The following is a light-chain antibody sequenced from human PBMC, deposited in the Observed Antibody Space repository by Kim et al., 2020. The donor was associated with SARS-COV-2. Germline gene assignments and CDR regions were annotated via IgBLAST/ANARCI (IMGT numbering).Light chain of an antibody. V-gene: IGKV1-33*01. CDR1: QDISNY. J-gene: IGKJ3*01. Sequence: DIQMTQSPSSLSASVGDRVTITCQASQDISNYLNWYQQKPGKAPKHLIYDASNLETGVPSRFSGSGSGTDFTFTISSLQPEDIATYYCQQYGNLPLTIGPGTKVDIK. CDR3: QQYGNLPLT. CDR2: DAS.